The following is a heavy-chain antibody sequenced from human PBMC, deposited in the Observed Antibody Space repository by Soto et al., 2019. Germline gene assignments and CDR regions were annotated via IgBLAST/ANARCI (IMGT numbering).Heavy chain of an antibody. CDR1: GYTFTSYA. CDR3: ARDLQADY. CDR2: INAGNGNT. V-gene: IGHV1-3*01. J-gene: IGHJ4*02. Sequence: QVQLVQSGAEVKKPGASLKVSCKASGYTFTSYAMHWVRQAPGQRLEWMGWINAGNGNTKYSQKFQVRVTITRDTSARTAYLAMSSLRSEDTAVYYCARDLQADYWGQGTLVTFSS.